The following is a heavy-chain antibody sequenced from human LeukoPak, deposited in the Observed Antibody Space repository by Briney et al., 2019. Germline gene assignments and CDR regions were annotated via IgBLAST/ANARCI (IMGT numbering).Heavy chain of an antibody. J-gene: IGHJ2*01. V-gene: IGHV4-34*01. D-gene: IGHD4-17*01. CDR3: ARGRPTGRPVWYFDL. CDR1: GGSFSGYY. CDR2: INHSGST. Sequence: PSETLSLTCAVYGGSFSGYYWSWIRQPPGKGLEWIGEINHSGSTNYNPSLKSRVTISVDTSKNQFSLKLSSVTAADTAVYYCARGRPTGRPVWYFDLWGRGTLVTVSS.